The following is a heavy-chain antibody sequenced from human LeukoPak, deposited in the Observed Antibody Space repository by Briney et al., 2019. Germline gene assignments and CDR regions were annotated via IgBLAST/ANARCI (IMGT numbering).Heavy chain of an antibody. V-gene: IGHV1-24*01. Sequence: ASVKVSCKVSGYTLTELSMHWVRQAPGKGLEWMGGFDPEDGETIYAQKFQGRVTMTEDTSTDTAYMELSSPRSEDTAVYYCATAANTYNWNYGRAFDIWGQGTMVTVSS. D-gene: IGHD1-7*01. CDR2: FDPEDGET. CDR1: GYTLTELS. J-gene: IGHJ3*02. CDR3: ATAANTYNWNYGRAFDI.